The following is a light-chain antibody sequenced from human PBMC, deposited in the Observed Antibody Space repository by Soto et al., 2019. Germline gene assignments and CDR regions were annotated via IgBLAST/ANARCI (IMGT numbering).Light chain of an antibody. CDR3: QQYNRYYT. Sequence: DIQMTQSPSTLSASVGDRVTITCRASQSISNWLAWYQRKPGKAPKLLIYKASTLERGVPSRFSGSGSGTEFTLTISILQPDDFATYYCQQYNRYYTFGQGTKLEIK. J-gene: IGKJ2*01. CDR1: QSISNW. CDR2: KAS. V-gene: IGKV1-5*03.